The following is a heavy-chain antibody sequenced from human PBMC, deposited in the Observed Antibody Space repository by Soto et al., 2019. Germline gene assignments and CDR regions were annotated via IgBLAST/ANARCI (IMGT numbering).Heavy chain of an antibody. J-gene: IGHJ3*02. D-gene: IGHD1-26*01. CDR1: GGYISNDY. Sequence: SETLSLTCTVSGGYISNDYWRCIRQPPGKELEWIGYIYYSGSTNYNPSLKSRVTISVDTSKNQFSLRLSSVTSADTAVYYCARGIAGAASGRAFDIWGQGTMVTVSS. V-gene: IGHV4-59*01. CDR3: ARGIAGAASGRAFDI. CDR2: IYYSGST.